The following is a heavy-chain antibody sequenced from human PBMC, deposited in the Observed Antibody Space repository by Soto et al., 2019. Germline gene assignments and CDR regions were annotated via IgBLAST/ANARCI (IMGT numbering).Heavy chain of an antibody. V-gene: IGHV3-30*18. Sequence: GGSLRLSCEVSGFTLSSFGMHWVRQAPGKGLEWVAWTAYDGGDEYYADSVRGRFTISRDNPKSMVYLQMNNLRAEDTAIYYCAKDRGWYSGTSDYWGQGAQVTV. J-gene: IGHJ4*02. CDR2: TAYDGGDE. CDR1: GFTLSSFG. CDR3: AKDRGWYSGTSDY. D-gene: IGHD1-26*01.